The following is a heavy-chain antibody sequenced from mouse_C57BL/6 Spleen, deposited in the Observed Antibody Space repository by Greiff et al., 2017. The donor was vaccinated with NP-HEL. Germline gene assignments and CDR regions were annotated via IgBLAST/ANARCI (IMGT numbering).Heavy chain of an antibody. CDR3: AVYYYGSSPAWFAY. CDR2: INPNNGGT. V-gene: IGHV1-26*01. Sequence: EVQLQQSGPELVKPGASVKISCKASGYTFTDYYMNWVKQSHGKSLEWIGDINPNNGGTSYNQKFKGKATLTVDKSSSTAYMELRSLTSEDSAVYYCAVYYYGSSPAWFAYWGQGTLVTVSA. CDR1: GYTFTDYY. J-gene: IGHJ3*01. D-gene: IGHD1-1*01.